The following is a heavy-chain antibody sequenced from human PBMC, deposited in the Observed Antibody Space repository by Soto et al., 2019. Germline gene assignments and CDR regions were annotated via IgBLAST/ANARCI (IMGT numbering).Heavy chain of an antibody. CDR1: GDSISSGGYY. V-gene: IGHV4-31*03. D-gene: IGHD6-6*01. J-gene: IGHJ4*02. CDR2: IYDSESA. Sequence: QVQLQESGPGLVKASQTLSLICSVSGDSISSGGYYWSWIRHHPGKGLEWIGYIYDSESAYYNPSLKSRVTISMDTSKDHFAMNLCSVTAADTAGYYCARASSSSSAADYWGQGTLITVSS. CDR3: ARASSSSSAADY.